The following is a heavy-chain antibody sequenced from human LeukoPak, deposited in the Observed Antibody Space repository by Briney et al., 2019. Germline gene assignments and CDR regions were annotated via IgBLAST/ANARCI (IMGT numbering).Heavy chain of an antibody. J-gene: IGHJ4*02. CDR1: GFTVSSNH. D-gene: IGHD7-27*01. V-gene: IGHV3-66*01. CDR3: ARDGENHYYDY. CDR2: IYSGGTI. Sequence: GGSLRLSCAASGFTVSSNHNHISWVRQAPGKGLEWVSVIYSGGTIFYADSVKGRFTISRDNSKNTVYLEMNSLRAEDTAVYYCARDGENHYYDYWGQGTLVTVST.